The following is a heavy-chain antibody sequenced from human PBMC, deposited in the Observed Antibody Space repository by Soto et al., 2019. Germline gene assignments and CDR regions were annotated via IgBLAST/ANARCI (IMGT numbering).Heavy chain of an antibody. J-gene: IGHJ4*02. CDR3: ARVAYVDESFDY. CDR2: TKPDGSEK. D-gene: IGHD2-21*01. Sequence: EVHLVESGGGLVQPGGSLRLSCAASGFTFSSYWMTWVRQAPGKGLEWVANTKPDGSEKNYVGSVKGRFTISRDNAKNSLFLQMDSLRAEYTAVYYCARVAYVDESFDYWGQGTLVTVSS. CDR1: GFTFSSYW. V-gene: IGHV3-7*01.